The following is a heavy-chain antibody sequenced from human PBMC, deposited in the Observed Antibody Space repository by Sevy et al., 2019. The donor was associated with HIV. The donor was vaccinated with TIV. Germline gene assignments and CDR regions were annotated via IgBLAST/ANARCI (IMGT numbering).Heavy chain of an antibody. CDR1: GFTFNNYG. Sequence: GGSLRLSCAASGFTFNNYGMHWARQAPGKGLEWVAVIWYDGSNKYYADSVKGRFTISRDTSKNTLYLHMNSLRAEDTAVYYCARDIKSTVVTPGHYWGQGTLVTVSS. V-gene: IGHV3-33*01. D-gene: IGHD4-17*01. CDR3: ARDIKSTVVTPGHY. J-gene: IGHJ4*02. CDR2: IWYDGSNK.